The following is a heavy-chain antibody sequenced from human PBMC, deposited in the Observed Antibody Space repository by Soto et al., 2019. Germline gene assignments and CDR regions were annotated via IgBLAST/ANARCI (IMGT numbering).Heavy chain of an antibody. D-gene: IGHD3-22*01. CDR2: IMPIFGKP. CDR1: AGTFSSYG. V-gene: IGHV1-69*01. J-gene: IGHJ6*02. Sequence: QVQLVQSGAEVKKPGSSVKVSCKASAGTFSSYGISWVRQAPGQGLEWMGGIMPIFGKPNYAQKFQSRVTITADESTSTGYMELSSLTSEDTAVYYCARDRIWKSYYYDSSVTYFYGMDVWGQGTTVTVSS. CDR3: ARDRIWKSYYYDSSVTYFYGMDV.